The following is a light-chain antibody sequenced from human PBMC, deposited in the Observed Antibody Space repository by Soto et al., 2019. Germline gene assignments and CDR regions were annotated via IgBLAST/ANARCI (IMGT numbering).Light chain of an antibody. CDR2: DAS. Sequence: DIQMPQSPSTLSASVGDRVTITCRASQSISSWLAWYQQKPGKAPKLLIYDASSLESGVPSRFSGSGSGTEFTLTISSLQPDDFATYYCQQYNSYSPRFGQGTKV. V-gene: IGKV1-5*01. CDR1: QSISSW. CDR3: QQYNSYSPR. J-gene: IGKJ1*01.